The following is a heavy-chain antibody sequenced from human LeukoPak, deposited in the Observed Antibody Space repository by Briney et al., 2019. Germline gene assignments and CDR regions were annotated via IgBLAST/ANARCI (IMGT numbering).Heavy chain of an antibody. CDR3: ARRLSSTSSSYYHYYYMDV. CDR2: IYHSGST. D-gene: IGHD2-2*01. Sequence: SGTLSLTCAVSGGSISSSNWWSWVRQPPGKGLEWIGEIYHSGSTYYNPSLKSRVTISVDTSKNQFSLKLSSVTAADTAVYYCARRLSSTSSSYYHYYYMDVWGKGTTVTVSS. J-gene: IGHJ6*03. CDR1: GGSISSSNW. V-gene: IGHV4-4*02.